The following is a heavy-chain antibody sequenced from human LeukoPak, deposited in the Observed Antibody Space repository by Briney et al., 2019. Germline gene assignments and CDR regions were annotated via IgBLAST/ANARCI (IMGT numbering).Heavy chain of an antibody. V-gene: IGHV5-51*01. CDR1: GYSFTSYW. CDR3: ARRIAAADKDWFDP. J-gene: IGHJ5*02. Sequence: GESLKISCKGSGYSFTSYWIGWVRQMPGKRLEWMGIIYPGDSDTRYNPSFQGQVTISADKSISTAYLQWSSLKASDTAMYYCARRIAAADKDWFDPWGQGTLVTVSS. CDR2: IYPGDSDT. D-gene: IGHD6-13*01.